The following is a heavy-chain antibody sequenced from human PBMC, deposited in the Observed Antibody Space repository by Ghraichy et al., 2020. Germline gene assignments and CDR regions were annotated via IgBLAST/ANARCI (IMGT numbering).Heavy chain of an antibody. CDR3: ARDSRDRRAVGTFDY. CDR2: IKGYGTER. V-gene: IGHV3-7*03. J-gene: IGHJ4*02. Sequence: GGSLRLSCEVSGFTFSTYWVTWVRQAPGRGLEWLANIKGYGTERYYAYSLKGRFTIARDNAKHSLFLQMDSLRAEDTAVYYCARDSRDRRAVGTFDYWGQGTLVTVSS. CDR1: GFTFSTYW. D-gene: IGHD6-13*01.